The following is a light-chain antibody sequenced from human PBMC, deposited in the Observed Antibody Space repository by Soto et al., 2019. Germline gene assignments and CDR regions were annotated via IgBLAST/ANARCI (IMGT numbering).Light chain of an antibody. Sequence: DIQMTQSPPTLSASVGDRVTLTCRASQGISGWLAWYQQKPGRAPKLLIYDGSTLESGVPSRFSGSGSETEFTLTXXXXXXXDFGTYYCQQYXXXYTFG. V-gene: IGKV1-5*01. CDR2: DGS. J-gene: IGKJ2*01. CDR3: QQYXXXYT. CDR1: QGISGW.